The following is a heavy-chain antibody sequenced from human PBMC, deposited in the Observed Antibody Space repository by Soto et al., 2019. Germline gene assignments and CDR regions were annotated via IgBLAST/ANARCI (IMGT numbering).Heavy chain of an antibody. J-gene: IGHJ4*02. D-gene: IGHD6-19*01. CDR2: IWYDGSSK. V-gene: IGHV3-33*01. CDR3: ARESSGQYYFDY. Sequence: QVQLVESGGGVVQPGRSLRLSCAASGFTFSSYGMHWVRQAPGKGLEWVAVIWYDGSSKYYADSVKGRFTISRDNSKNTLYLQMNSLRAEDTSVYYCARESSGQYYFDYWGQGTLVTVSS. CDR1: GFTFSSYG.